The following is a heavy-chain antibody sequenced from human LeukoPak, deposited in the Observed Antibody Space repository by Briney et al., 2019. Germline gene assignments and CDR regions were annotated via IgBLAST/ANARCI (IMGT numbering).Heavy chain of an antibody. CDR2: IYSGGST. Sequence: GGSLRLSCAASGFTVSSNYMSWVRQAPGKGLEWVSVIYSGGSTYYADSVKGRFTISRDNSKNTLYLQMNSLRAEDTAVYYCAGETFRIPGAFDIWGQGTMVTVSS. J-gene: IGHJ3*02. CDR3: AGETFRIPGAFDI. D-gene: IGHD2-15*01. CDR1: GFTVSSNY. V-gene: IGHV3-66*01.